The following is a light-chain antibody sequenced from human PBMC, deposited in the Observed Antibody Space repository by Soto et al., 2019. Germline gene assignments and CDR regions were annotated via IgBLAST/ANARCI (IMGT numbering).Light chain of an antibody. CDR2: DAS. CDR3: QQRSNWPLT. V-gene: IGKV3-11*01. J-gene: IGKJ4*01. CDR1: QSVGNY. Sequence: EIVLTQSPATLSLSPGERATLSCRASQSVGNYLGWYQRKPGQAPRLLIFDASNRATGIPARFSGSGSGTDFTLTISSLEPEDFAVYYCQQRSNWPLTFGGGTKVEIK.